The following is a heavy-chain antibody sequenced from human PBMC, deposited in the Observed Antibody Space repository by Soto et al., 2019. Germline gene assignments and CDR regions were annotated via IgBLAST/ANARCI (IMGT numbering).Heavy chain of an antibody. V-gene: IGHV1-3*01. D-gene: IGHD2-21*02. Sequence: ASVKVSCKASGYTFTSYAMHWVRQAPGQRLEWMGWINAGNGNTKYSQKFQGRVTITRDTSASTAYMELSSVTAADTAVYFCAREDDGGDRDYYGLDVWGQGTTVTVSS. CDR2: INAGNGNT. CDR3: AREDDGGDRDYYGLDV. CDR1: GYTFTSYA. J-gene: IGHJ6*02.